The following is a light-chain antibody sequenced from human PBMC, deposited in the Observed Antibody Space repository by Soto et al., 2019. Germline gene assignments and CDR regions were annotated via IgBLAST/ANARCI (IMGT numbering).Light chain of an antibody. CDR3: KSYDSSLSGSVV. CDR2: GNS. V-gene: IGLV1-40*01. Sequence: QPVLTQPPSVSGAPGQRVTISCTRSSSNIGAGYDVHWYQQLPGTAPKLLIYGNSNRPSGVPDPFSGSKSGTSASLAITGLQAEDEADYYCKSYDSSLSGSVVFGGGTKVTVL. J-gene: IGLJ2*01. CDR1: SSNIGAGYD.